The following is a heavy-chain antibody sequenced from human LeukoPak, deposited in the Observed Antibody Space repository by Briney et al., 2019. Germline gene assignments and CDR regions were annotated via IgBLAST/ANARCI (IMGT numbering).Heavy chain of an antibody. D-gene: IGHD3-22*01. Sequence: GGSLRLSCAASGFSFSDYAMAWVRQAPGKGLEWVSVITGSGGVTHYAGSVKGRFTISRDNSKNTLYLQMNNLRVEDTARYYCAKDGLYYDGSTHIYYFDFWGQRTVVAVSS. CDR1: GFSFSDYA. CDR3: AKDGLYYDGSTHIYYFDF. CDR2: ITGSGGVT. V-gene: IGHV3-23*01. J-gene: IGHJ4*02.